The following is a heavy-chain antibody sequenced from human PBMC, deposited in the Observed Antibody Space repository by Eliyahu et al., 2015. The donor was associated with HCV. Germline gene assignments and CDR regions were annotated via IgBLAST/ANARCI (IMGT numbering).Heavy chain of an antibody. J-gene: IGHJ4*02. CDR2: IRSDGTNK. Sequence: GFTLSTSGMHWVRQAPGKGLEWVTFIRSDGTNKYYADSVKGRFTISRDSFKNTLYLQMNSLRPEDTAVYYCAKDRPFRQRAPIGYFDGWGQGTQVTVSP. CDR1: GFTLSTSG. V-gene: IGHV3-30*02. D-gene: IGHD6-25*01. CDR3: AKDRPFRQRAPIGYFDG.